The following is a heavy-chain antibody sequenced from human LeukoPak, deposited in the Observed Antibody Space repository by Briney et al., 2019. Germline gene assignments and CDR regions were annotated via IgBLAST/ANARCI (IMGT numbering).Heavy chain of an antibody. V-gene: IGHV5-51*01. Sequence: PGESLKISCKGSGYRFTSYWIGWVRQMPGKGLEWMGIIFPGDSDTRYSPSFQGQVTFSADKSINTAYLQWSSLKTSDTAIYYCGRGTSYYDYWGQGTLVTVSS. D-gene: IGHD1-1*01. CDR3: GRGTSYYDY. CDR1: GYRFTSYW. CDR2: IFPGDSDT. J-gene: IGHJ4*02.